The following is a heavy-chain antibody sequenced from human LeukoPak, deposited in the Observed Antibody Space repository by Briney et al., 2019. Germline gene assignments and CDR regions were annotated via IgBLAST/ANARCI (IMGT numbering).Heavy chain of an antibody. V-gene: IGHV3-23*01. CDR2: NSDSGGST. D-gene: IGHD3-22*01. Sequence: GGSLRLTCAASGFTFSSYAMSWVRQAPGKGLEWLSANSDSGGSTYYADSVKGRFTISRDNSKNTLYLQMNSLRAEDTAVYFCAKTMYYYDSTGYYYFQHWGQGTLVTVSS. CDR1: GFTFSSYA. J-gene: IGHJ1*01. CDR3: AKTMYYYDSTGYYYFQH.